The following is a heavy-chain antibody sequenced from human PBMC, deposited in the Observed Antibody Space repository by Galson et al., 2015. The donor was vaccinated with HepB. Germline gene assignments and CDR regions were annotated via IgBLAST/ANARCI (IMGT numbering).Heavy chain of an antibody. CDR3: ARGIGGEPFGY. CDR2: ISGSGGSL. D-gene: IGHD2-21*01. Sequence: SLRLSCAASGFTFDSYAMSWVRQDPVKGLEWVSSISGSGGSLYYPDSVKGRFTIPRDNSKNTLYLQMNSLRAEDSALYYCARGIGGEPFGYWGQGTLVTVSS. CDR1: GFTFDSYA. V-gene: IGHV3-23*01. J-gene: IGHJ4*02.